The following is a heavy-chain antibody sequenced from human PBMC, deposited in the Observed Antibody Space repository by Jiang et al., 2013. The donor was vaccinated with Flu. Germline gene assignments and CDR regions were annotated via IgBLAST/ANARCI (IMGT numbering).Heavy chain of an antibody. D-gene: IGHD5-12*01. Sequence: KPTQTLTLTCTFSGFTLTTSEVGVGVGWLRQPPGKALEWLAPIYSDGDDRYNPSLKSRLTITKDTSKKQVVLTMTNMDPVDTATYFCAHRRELATTFGLWGQGTMVTVSS. J-gene: IGHJ3*01. V-gene: IGHV2-5*02. CDR3: AHRRELATTFGL. CDR1: GFTLTTSEVG. CDR2: IYSDGDD.